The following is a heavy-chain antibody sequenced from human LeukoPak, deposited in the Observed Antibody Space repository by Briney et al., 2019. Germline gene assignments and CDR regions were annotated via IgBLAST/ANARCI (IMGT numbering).Heavy chain of an antibody. CDR2: IYYSGST. Sequence: SETRSLTCTVSGGSISSSSYYWGWIRQPPGKGLEWIGSIYYSGSTYYNPSLKSRVTISVDTSKNQFSLKLSSVTAADTAVYYCARDMGGSYSAHYFDYWGQGTLVTVSS. V-gene: IGHV4-39*07. CDR1: GGSISSSSYY. J-gene: IGHJ4*02. D-gene: IGHD1-26*01. CDR3: ARDMGGSYSAHYFDY.